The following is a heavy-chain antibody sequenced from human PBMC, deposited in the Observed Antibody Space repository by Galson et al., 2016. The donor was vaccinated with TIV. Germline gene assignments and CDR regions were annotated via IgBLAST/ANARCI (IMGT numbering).Heavy chain of an antibody. Sequence: SETLSLTCTVSGGSVSGGSYYWSWIRQPAGKGLEWIGRIYTSGNTYYNPSLTSLKSRVTISVDTSENQFSLKLSSAIAADTAVYYCARGNGAYDPGSKNYYHYYMDVWGKGSTVTVSS. D-gene: IGHD5-12*01. CDR2: IYTSGNT. V-gene: IGHV4-61*10. CDR1: GGSVSGGSYY. CDR3: ARGNGAYDPGSKNYYHYYMDV. J-gene: IGHJ6*03.